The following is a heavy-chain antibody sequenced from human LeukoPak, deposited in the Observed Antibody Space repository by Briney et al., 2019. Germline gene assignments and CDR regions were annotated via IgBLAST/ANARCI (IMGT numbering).Heavy chain of an antibody. CDR1: GFTFSSYA. Sequence: KPGGSLRLSCAASGFTFSSYAMHWVRQAPGKGLEWVAVLSYDGSNKYYADSVKGRFTISRDNSKNTLYLQMSSLRAEDTAVYYCARDRIQYYYGSGSLTTWGQGTLVTVSS. CDR2: LSYDGSNK. CDR3: ARDRIQYYYGSGSLTT. V-gene: IGHV3-30-3*01. D-gene: IGHD3-10*01. J-gene: IGHJ5*02.